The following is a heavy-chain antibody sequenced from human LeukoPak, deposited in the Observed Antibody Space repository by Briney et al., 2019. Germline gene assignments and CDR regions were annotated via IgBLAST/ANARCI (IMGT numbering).Heavy chain of an antibody. V-gene: IGHV5-51*01. CDR3: ARHPSGTLPRPVFDY. D-gene: IGHD1-26*01. J-gene: IGHJ4*02. Sequence: GESLNISCKGSGYSFTNYLIGWVRQTPGKGLEGMAIMYPGDSDTRYSPSLQGQVTISADKSITTAYLPWSSLKASDTAMYYCARHPSGTLPRPVFDYWGQEPLVTVSS. CDR2: MYPGDSDT. CDR1: GYSFTNYL.